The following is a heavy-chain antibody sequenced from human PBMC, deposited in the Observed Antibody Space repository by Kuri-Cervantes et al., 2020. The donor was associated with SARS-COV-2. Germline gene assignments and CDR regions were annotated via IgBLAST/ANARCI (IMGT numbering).Heavy chain of an antibody. V-gene: IGHV4-59*12. J-gene: IGHJ4*02. Sequence: GSLRLSCTVSGGSISSYYWSWIRQPPGKGLEWIGYIYYSGSTNYNPSLKSRVTISVDTSKNQFSLKLSSVTAADTAVYYCARSHGSGSYYNYRLSLDYWGQGTLVTVSS. D-gene: IGHD3-10*01. CDR1: GGSISSYY. CDR3: ARSHGSGSYYNYRLSLDY. CDR2: IYYSGST.